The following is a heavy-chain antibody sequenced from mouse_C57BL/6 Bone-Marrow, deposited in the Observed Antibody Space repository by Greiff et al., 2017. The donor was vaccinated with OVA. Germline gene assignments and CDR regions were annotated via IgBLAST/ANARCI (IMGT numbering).Heavy chain of an antibody. CDR3: ASGTYYSNYEENAMDY. V-gene: IGHV3-6*01. CDR2: ISYDGSN. J-gene: IGHJ4*01. CDR1: GYSITSGYY. Sequence: EVKLQESGPGLVKPSQSLSLTCSVTGYSITSGYYWNWIRQFPGNKLEWMGYISYDGSNNYNPSLKNRISITRDTSKNQFFLKLNSVTTEDTATYYCASGTYYSNYEENAMDYWGQGTSVTVSS. D-gene: IGHD2-5*01.